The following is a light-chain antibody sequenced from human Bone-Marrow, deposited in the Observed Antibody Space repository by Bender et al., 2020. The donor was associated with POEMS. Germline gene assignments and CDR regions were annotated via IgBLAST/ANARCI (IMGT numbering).Light chain of an antibody. Sequence: SSELTQPPSVSVSPGQTASITCSGDKLGDKYACWYQQKAGQSPVLVIYQDNKRPSGIPERFSGSNSGTTATLTISGTQAMDEADYYCQAWDSRTADYVFGTGTKVTVL. J-gene: IGLJ1*01. V-gene: IGLV3-1*01. CDR1: KLGDKY. CDR3: QAWDSRTADYV. CDR2: QDN.